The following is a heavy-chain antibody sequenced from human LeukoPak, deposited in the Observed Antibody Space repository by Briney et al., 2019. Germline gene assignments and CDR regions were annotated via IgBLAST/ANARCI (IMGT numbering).Heavy chain of an antibody. CDR2: ISSSSSTI. J-gene: IGHJ4*02. CDR3: ARLAGVDHYYLDY. Sequence: GSLRLSCAASGFTFTSYSMNWVRQAPGKGLEWVSYISSSSSTIYYADSVKGRFTISRDNAKNSLYLQMNSLRAEDTALYYCARLAGVDHYYLDYWGQGTLVTVSS. CDR1: GFTFTSYS. D-gene: IGHD3-10*01. V-gene: IGHV3-48*04.